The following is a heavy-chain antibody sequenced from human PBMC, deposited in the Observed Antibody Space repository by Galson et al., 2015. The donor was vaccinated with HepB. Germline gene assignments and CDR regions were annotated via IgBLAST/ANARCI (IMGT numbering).Heavy chain of an antibody. CDR3: TRNSYEADAFDI. D-gene: IGHD5-12*01. J-gene: IGHJ3*02. Sequence: LRLSCAASGFTFSNAWMSWVRQAPGKGLEWVGRIKSKTDGGTTDYAAPVKGRFTISRDDSKNTLYLQMNSLKTEDTAVYYCTRNSYEADAFDIWGQGTMVTVSS. CDR2: IKSKTDGGTT. CDR1: GFTFSNAW. V-gene: IGHV3-15*01.